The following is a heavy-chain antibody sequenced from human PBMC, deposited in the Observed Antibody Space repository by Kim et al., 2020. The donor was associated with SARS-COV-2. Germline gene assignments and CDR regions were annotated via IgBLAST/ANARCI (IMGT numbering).Heavy chain of an antibody. Sequence: KYYADSVKGRFTISRDNSKNTLYLQMSSLRAEDTAVYYCAKANTVEPFDYWGQGTLVTVSS. D-gene: IGHD1-1*01. CDR3: AKANTVEPFDY. J-gene: IGHJ4*02. V-gene: IGHV3-30*02. CDR2: K.